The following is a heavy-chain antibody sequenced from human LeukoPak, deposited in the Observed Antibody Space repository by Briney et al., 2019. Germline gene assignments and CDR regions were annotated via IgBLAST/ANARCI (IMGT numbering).Heavy chain of an antibody. Sequence: SETLSLTCAVSGGSISSSAWWTWVRQSPKGLEWIGEINDRGTINYNPSLQRRVSISLDTSKNQFSLKLSSVTAADTAVYYCARSREWLEVDCWGQGTLVSVSS. D-gene: IGHD6-19*01. V-gene: IGHV4-4*02. J-gene: IGHJ4*02. CDR1: GGSISSSAW. CDR2: INDRGTI. CDR3: ARSREWLEVDC.